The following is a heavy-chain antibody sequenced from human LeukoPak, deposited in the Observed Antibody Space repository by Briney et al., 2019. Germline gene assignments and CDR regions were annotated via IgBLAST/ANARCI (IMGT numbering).Heavy chain of an antibody. J-gene: IGHJ4*02. V-gene: IGHV3-15*01. D-gene: IGHD2-21*02. CDR2: IKSKTDGATT. Sequence: GGSLRLSCAASGFTFSNAWMSWVRQAPGGGLEWVGRIKSKTDGATTDYAATVKGTFTISRDDSKNTLYLQMNSLKTEDTAVYYCTTVRLLFHNYIDGWGQGTLVTVSS. CDR1: GFTFSNAW. CDR3: TTVRLLFHNYIDG.